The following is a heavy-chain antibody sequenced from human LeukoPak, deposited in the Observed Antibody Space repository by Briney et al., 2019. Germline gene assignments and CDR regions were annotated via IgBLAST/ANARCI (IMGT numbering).Heavy chain of an antibody. V-gene: IGHV1-3*04. D-gene: IGHD3-9*01. J-gene: IGHJ4*02. CDR1: GYTFTTAG. Sequence: ASVKVSCKASGYTFTTAGIHWVRQAPGQRIEWMGWINTDTGNTKFSQKFQDRVTITKDTSASIVYMELNSLRSEDTAVYYCARIPRNWFFDYWGQGTLVTVSS. CDR2: INTDTGNT. CDR3: ARIPRNWFFDY.